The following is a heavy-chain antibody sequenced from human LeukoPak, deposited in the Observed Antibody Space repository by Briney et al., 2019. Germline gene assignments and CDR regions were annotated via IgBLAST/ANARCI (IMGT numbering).Heavy chain of an antibody. CDR1: GFTFSSYS. CDR2: ISSRSTYI. Sequence: GGSLRLSCAASGFTFSSYSMNWVRQAPGKGLEWVSSISSRSTYIYHADSVKGRFTISRDNAKNSLFLQMNSLRAEDTAVYYCARHRDYYGSTIYRIFDYWGQGTLVTVSS. D-gene: IGHD3-10*01. CDR3: ARHRDYYGSTIYRIFDY. J-gene: IGHJ4*02. V-gene: IGHV3-21*01.